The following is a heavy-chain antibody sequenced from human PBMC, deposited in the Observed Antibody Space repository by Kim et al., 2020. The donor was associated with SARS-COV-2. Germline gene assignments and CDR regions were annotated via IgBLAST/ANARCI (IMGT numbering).Heavy chain of an antibody. CDR3: ARDVARVADYLAD. CDR2: IWYDSTNK. Sequence: GGSLRLSCAASGFFFSSCAMHWVRQAPGKGLEWVASIWYDSTNKNYVDSVTGRFTISRDNFKNTVFLQMNSLRVEDTAMYYCARDVARVADYLADWGQGTPVTVSS. V-gene: IGHV3-33*01. J-gene: IGHJ4*02. CDR1: GFFFSSCA.